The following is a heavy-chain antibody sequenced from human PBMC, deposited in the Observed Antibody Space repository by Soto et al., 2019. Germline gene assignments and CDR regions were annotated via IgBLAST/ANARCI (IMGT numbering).Heavy chain of an antibody. CDR1: GYTLTELS. V-gene: IGHV1-24*01. D-gene: IGHD3-10*01. Sequence: GASVKVSCKVSGYTLTELSMHWVRQAPGKGLEWMGGFDPEDGETIYAQKFQGRVTMTEDTSTDTAYMELSSLRSEDTAVYYCATTSRGLRWFDPWGQGTLVTVSS. CDR2: FDPEDGET. CDR3: ATTSRGLRWFDP. J-gene: IGHJ5*02.